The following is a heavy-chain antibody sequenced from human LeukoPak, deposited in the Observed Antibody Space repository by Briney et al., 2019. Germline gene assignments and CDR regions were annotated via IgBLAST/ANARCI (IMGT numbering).Heavy chain of an antibody. J-gene: IGHJ4*02. CDR2: IIPIFGTA. CDR1: GGTFSSYA. Sequence: GASVKVSYKASGGTFSSYAISWVRQAPGQGLEWMGGIIPIFGTANYAQKFQGRVTITADESTSTAYMELSSLRSEDTAVYYCARGVLRFLEWLLWWGQGTLVTVSS. CDR3: ARGVLRFLEWLLW. V-gene: IGHV1-69*13. D-gene: IGHD3-3*01.